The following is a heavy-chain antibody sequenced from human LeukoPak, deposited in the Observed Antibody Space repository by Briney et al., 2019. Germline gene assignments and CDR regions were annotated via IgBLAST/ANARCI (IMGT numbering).Heavy chain of an antibody. Sequence: ASVKVSCKASGYTFTSYDINWVRQATGQGLEWMGWMNPNSGNTGYAQKFQGGVTMTRNTSISTAYMELSSLRSEDTAVYYCARGTYYYDSSGSHTHGAFDIWGQGTMVTVSS. CDR1: GYTFTSYD. D-gene: IGHD3-22*01. J-gene: IGHJ3*02. CDR2: MNPNSGNT. CDR3: ARGTYYYDSSGSHTHGAFDI. V-gene: IGHV1-8*01.